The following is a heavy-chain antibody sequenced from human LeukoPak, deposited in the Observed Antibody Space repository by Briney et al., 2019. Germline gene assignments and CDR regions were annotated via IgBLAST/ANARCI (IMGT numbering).Heavy chain of an antibody. CDR1: GYSFTIYW. D-gene: IGHD3-22*01. Sequence: GESLKISCKSSGYSFTIYWIGWVRQMPGKGLEWMGIIYPGDSDTRYSPSFQGQVTISADKSISTAYLQWSSLKASDTAMYYCARRGYYYDSSGYYYYFDYWGQGTLVTVSS. V-gene: IGHV5-51*01. CDR2: IYPGDSDT. J-gene: IGHJ4*02. CDR3: ARRGYYYDSSGYYYYFDY.